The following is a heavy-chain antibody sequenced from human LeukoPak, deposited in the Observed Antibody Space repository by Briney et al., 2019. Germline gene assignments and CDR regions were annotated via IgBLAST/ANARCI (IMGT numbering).Heavy chain of an antibody. CDR2: IIPIFDTA. CDR1: GYTFTSYG. J-gene: IGHJ4*02. CDR3: TSGLKLRYFDWYQFDY. Sequence: GASVKVSCKASGYTFTSYGITWVRQAPGQGLEWMGGIIPIFDTANYAQKFQGRVTITADESTSTAYMELSSLRSEDTAVYYCTSGLKLRYFDWYQFDYWGQGTLVTVSS. D-gene: IGHD3-9*01. V-gene: IGHV1-69*13.